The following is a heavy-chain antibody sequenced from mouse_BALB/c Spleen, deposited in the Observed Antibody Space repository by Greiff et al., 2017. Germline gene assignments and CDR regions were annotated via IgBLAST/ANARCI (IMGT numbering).Heavy chain of an antibody. CDR1: GFTFSSFG. CDR2: ISSGSSTI. Sequence: EVQGVESGGGLVQPGGSRKLSCAASGFTFSSFGMHWVRQAPEKGLEWVAYISSGSSTIYYADTVKGRFTISRDNPKNTLFLQMTSLRSEDTAMYYCARELPFAYWGQGTLVTVSA. V-gene: IGHV5-17*02. CDR3: ARELPFAY. J-gene: IGHJ3*01.